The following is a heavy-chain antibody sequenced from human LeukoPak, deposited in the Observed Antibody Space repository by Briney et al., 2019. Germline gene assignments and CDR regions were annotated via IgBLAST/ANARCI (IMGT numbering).Heavy chain of an antibody. Sequence: GGSLRLSCVASGFTFKSYAMNWVRQAPGKGLEWVSGITNGGTAHYGDSVKGRFTLSRDNSKSTLYLQMNTLSAEDTAVYYCAKGYFGSGSYYNPYFDYWGQGTLATVSS. D-gene: IGHD3-10*01. CDR3: AKGYFGSGSYYNPYFDY. CDR2: ITNGGTA. J-gene: IGHJ4*02. CDR1: GFTFKSYA. V-gene: IGHV3-23*01.